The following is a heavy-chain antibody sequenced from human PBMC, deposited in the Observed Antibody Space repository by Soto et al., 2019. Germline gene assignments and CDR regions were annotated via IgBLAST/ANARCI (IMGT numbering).Heavy chain of an antibody. Sequence: GGSLRLSCAASGFTFSSYAMSWVRQAPGKGLEWVSAISGSGGSTYYADSVKGRFTISRDNSKNTLYLQMNSLRAEDTAVYYCAKPFTPIVATISYYMDVWGKGTTVTVSS. J-gene: IGHJ6*03. CDR2: ISGSGGST. V-gene: IGHV3-23*01. D-gene: IGHD5-12*01. CDR3: AKPFTPIVATISYYMDV. CDR1: GFTFSSYA.